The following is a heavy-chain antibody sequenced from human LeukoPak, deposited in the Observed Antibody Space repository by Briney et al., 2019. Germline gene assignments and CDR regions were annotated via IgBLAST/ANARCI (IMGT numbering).Heavy chain of an antibody. D-gene: IGHD3-16*01. V-gene: IGHV4-4*07. Sequence: PSQTLSLTCTVSGGSISSYYWSWIRQPAGKGLEWIGRIYTSGSTNYNPSLKSRVTTSVDTSKNQFSLKLSSVTAADTAVYYCARHVPYYDSDFSAWGMDVWGQGTTVTVSS. J-gene: IGHJ6*02. CDR3: ARHVPYYDSDFSAWGMDV. CDR1: GGSISSYY. CDR2: IYTSGST.